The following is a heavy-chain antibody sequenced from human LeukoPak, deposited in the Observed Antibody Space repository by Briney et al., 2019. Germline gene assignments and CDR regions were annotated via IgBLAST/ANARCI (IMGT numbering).Heavy chain of an antibody. V-gene: IGHV3-74*01. Sequence: GGSLRLSCAASGFSLGTDWMNWVRQAPGKGPVWVSRINSDGSTTTYADSVKGRFTISRDNAKNTLYLQMNSLRAEDTAVYYCGGGGYLLDYWGQGTLVTVSS. D-gene: IGHD1-26*01. CDR3: GGGGYLLDY. CDR1: GFSLGTDW. J-gene: IGHJ4*02. CDR2: INSDGSTT.